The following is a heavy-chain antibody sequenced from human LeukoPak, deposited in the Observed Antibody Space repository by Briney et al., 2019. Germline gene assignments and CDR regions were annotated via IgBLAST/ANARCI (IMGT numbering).Heavy chain of an antibody. V-gene: IGHV3-30*14. CDR1: RFTFLNYA. Sequence: GGSLRLSCAASRFTFLNYAVNWVRQAPGKGLEWVAIISYDGRNEYYAESVEGRFTISRDTSRNMISLQMNSLRPEDTAVYYCARGYYHFDGSGYFDMWGQGTQVTVSS. CDR2: ISYDGRNE. D-gene: IGHD3-22*01. J-gene: IGHJ4*02. CDR3: ARGYYHFDGSGYFDM.